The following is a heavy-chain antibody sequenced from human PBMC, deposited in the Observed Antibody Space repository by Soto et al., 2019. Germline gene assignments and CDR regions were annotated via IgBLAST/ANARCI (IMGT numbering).Heavy chain of an antibody. Sequence: QVQLVESGGGVVQPGRSLRLSCSASGFTFSDYAINWVRQAPGKGLEWVASISGDGINKYIADSVKGRFIISRDNSKNTALLQMSSLGPEDTAVYYCARRLTPSVTAMGYWGQGTLVTVSS. CDR1: GFTFSDYA. CDR2: ISGDGINK. J-gene: IGHJ4*02. CDR3: ARRLTPSVTAMGY. D-gene: IGHD2-21*02. V-gene: IGHV3-30-3*01.